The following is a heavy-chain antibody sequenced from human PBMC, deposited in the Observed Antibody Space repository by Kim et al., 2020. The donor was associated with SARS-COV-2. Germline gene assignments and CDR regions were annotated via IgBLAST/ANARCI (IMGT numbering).Heavy chain of an antibody. CDR1: GYTFTSYG. J-gene: IGHJ6*02. D-gene: IGHD3-9*01. V-gene: IGHV1-18*01. Sequence: ASVKVSCKASGYTFTSYGISWVRQAPGQGLEWMGWISAYNGNTNYAQKLQGRVTMTTDTSTSTAYMELRSMRSDDTAVYYCARDRPESFYDILTPYGMDVWGQGTTVTVSS. CDR2: ISAYNGNT. CDR3: ARDRPESFYDILTPYGMDV.